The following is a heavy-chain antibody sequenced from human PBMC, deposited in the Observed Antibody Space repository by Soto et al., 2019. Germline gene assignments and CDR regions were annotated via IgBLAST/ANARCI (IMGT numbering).Heavy chain of an antibody. CDR3: AHRRWDCSSTSCYAHFDY. Sequence: SGPTLVNPTQTLTLTCTFSGFSLSTSGVGVGWIRQPPGKALEWLALIYWDDDKRYSPSLKSRLTITKDTSRNQVVLTMTNVDPVDTATYYCAHRRWDCSSTSCYAHFDYQGQGTPVTVSS. V-gene: IGHV2-5*02. J-gene: IGHJ4*02. D-gene: IGHD2-2*01. CDR1: GFSLSTSGVG. CDR2: IYWDDDK.